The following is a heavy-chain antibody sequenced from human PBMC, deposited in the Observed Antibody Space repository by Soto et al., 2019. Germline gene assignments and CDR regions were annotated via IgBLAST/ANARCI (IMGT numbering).Heavy chain of an antibody. CDR1: GGSLSGYY. J-gene: IGHJ5*02. Sequence: QVQLQQSGAGLLKPSETLSITCAVYGGSLSGYYWSWIRQPPGKGLEWIGEINHSGSTNYNPSLKSRVTISVDTSKNQFSLKLSSVTAADTAVYYCARVWSGVYYYGIVSTWGQGTLVTVST. CDR2: INHSGST. CDR3: ARVWSGVYYYGIVST. V-gene: IGHV4-34*01. D-gene: IGHD3-16*01.